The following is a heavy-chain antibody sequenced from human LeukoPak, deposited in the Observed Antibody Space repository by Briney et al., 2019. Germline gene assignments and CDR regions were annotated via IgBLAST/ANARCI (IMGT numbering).Heavy chain of an antibody. J-gene: IGHJ4*02. V-gene: IGHV3-30*02. CDR1: GFTFSSYG. CDR3: AREGWQLEYDY. D-gene: IGHD6-13*01. Sequence: PGGSLRFSCAASGFTFSSYGMHWVRQAPGKGLEWVAFIRNDGSNKYYADSVKGRFTIARDNSKNTLYLQMNSLRAEDTAVYYCAREGWQLEYDYWGQGTLVTVSS. CDR2: IRNDGSNK.